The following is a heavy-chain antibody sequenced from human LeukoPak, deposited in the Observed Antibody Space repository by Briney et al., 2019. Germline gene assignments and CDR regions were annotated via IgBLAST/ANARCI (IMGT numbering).Heavy chain of an antibody. Sequence: GGSLRLSCAASGFTFSSYSMNWVRQAPGKGLEWVSSISSSSSYIYYADSVKGRFTISRDNAKNSLYLQMNGLRAEDTAVYYCARDPTYYYDSRPKFFDYWGQGTLVTVSS. V-gene: IGHV3-21*01. CDR2: ISSSSSYI. CDR3: ARDPTYYYDSRPKFFDY. J-gene: IGHJ4*02. CDR1: GFTFSSYS. D-gene: IGHD3-22*01.